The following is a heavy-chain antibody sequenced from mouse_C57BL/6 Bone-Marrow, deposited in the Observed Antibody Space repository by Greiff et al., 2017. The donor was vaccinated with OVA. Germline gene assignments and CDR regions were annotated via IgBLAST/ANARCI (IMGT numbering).Heavy chain of an antibody. CDR1: GFTLSSYA. D-gene: IGHD1-1*01. J-gene: IGHJ3*01. CDR3: ARGNYGPWFAY. CDR2: ISDGGSYT. Sequence: EVMLVESGGGLVKPGGSLKLSCAASGFTLSSYAMSWVRQTPEKRLEWVATISDGGSYTYYPDNVKGRFTISRDNAKNNLYLQMSHLKSEDTAMYYCARGNYGPWFAYWGQGTLVTVSA. V-gene: IGHV5-4*03.